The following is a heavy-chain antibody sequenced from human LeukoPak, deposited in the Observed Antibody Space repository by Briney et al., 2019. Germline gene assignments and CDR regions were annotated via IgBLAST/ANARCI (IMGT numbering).Heavy chain of an antibody. CDR2: ISRTNSYI. V-gene: IGHV3-21*01. D-gene: IGHD3-22*01. Sequence: GGSLRLSCAASGFTFNNYNMNWVRQAPGKGLEWVSSISRTNSYIYYADSVKGRFTISRDNAKNSLSLQMNTLRAEDTAVYYCARDVVGYYDSSGYYLSAFDIWGQGTMVTVSS. CDR1: GFTFNNYN. CDR3: ARDVVGYYDSSGYYLSAFDI. J-gene: IGHJ3*02.